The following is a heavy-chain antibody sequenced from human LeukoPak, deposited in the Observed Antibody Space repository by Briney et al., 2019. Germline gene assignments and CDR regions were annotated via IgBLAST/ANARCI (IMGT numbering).Heavy chain of an antibody. CDR1: GGSISSYY. J-gene: IGHJ4*02. D-gene: IGHD6-19*01. CDR3: ARSSGWYYFES. CDR2: IYYSGST. Sequence: SETLSLTCTVSGGSISSYYWSWIRQPPGKGLEWIGYIYYSGSTNYNPSLKSRLTISVDTSKNQVSLKLSSVTAADTAVYYCARSSGWYYFESWGQGTLATVSS. V-gene: IGHV4-59*08.